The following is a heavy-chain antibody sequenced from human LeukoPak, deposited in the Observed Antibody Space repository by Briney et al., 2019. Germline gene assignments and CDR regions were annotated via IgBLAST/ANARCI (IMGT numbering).Heavy chain of an antibody. CDR2: IYYSGST. D-gene: IGHD2-2*01. J-gene: IGHJ3*02. CDR3: ARSPLWVVVVPATMVAFDI. V-gene: IGHV4-31*03. Sequence: SETLSLTCTVSGGSISSGGYYWSWIRQQPGKGLEWIGYIYYSGSTYYNPSLKSRVTISVDTSKNQFSLKLSPVTAADTAVYYCARSPLWVVVVPATMVAFDIWGQGTMVTVSS. CDR1: GGSISSGGYY.